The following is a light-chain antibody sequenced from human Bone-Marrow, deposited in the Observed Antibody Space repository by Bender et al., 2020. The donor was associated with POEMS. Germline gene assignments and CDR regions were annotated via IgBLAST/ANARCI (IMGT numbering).Light chain of an antibody. CDR1: SAAVTSSHY. Sequence: QAVVTPEPSLTVSPGGTVTLTCASSSAAVTSSHYTYWFQQKPGQAPRTLIYGTTDKHSWTPARFSASLLGGKAALTLSGAEHEDEADYYCLLSYSGIWVFGGGTTLTVL. CDR3: LLSYSGIWV. J-gene: IGLJ3*02. CDR2: GTT. V-gene: IGLV7-46*01.